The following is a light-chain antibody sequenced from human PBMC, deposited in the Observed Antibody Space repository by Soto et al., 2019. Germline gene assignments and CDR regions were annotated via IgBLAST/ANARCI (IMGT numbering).Light chain of an antibody. Sequence: DIQMTQSPSTLAASVGDRVTITCHASQNINNYLNWYQQKPGRAPKLLIYDASNLEAGVRSRFSGSGSETEFTLTISSLQPDDFATYYCQQYNSYWTFGQGTKVDI. CDR3: QQYNSYWT. CDR2: DAS. CDR1: QNINNY. J-gene: IGKJ1*01. V-gene: IGKV1-33*01.